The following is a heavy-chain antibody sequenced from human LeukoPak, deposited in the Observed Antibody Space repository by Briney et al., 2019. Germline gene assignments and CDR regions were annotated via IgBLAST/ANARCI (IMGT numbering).Heavy chain of an antibody. CDR3: TTEHVDTAMVAEDY. V-gene: IGHV3-7*01. D-gene: IGHD5-18*01. CDR1: GFTFSSYW. Sequence: GGSLRLSCAASGFTFSSYWMSWVRQAPGKGLEWVANIKQDGSEKYYVDSVKGRFTISRDNAKNSLYLQMNSLRAEDTAVYYCTTEHVDTAMVAEDYWGQGTLVTVSS. CDR2: IKQDGSEK. J-gene: IGHJ4*02.